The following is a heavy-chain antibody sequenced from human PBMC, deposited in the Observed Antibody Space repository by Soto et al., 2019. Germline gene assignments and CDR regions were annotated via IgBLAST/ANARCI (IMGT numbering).Heavy chain of an antibody. CDR3: ARALPTHQQLVYYYYYVMDV. J-gene: IGHJ6*02. CDR1: GYTFTSYY. V-gene: IGHV1-46*03. Sequence: GASVKVSCKASGYTFTSYYMHWVRQAPGQGLEWMGIINPSGGSTSYAQKFQGRVTMTRDTSTSTVYMELSSLRSEDTAVYYCARALPTHQQLVYYYYYVMDVWGQGSSVTVSS. D-gene: IGHD6-13*01. CDR2: INPSGGST.